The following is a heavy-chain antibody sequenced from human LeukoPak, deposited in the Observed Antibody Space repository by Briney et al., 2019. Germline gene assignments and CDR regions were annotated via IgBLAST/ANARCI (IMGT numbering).Heavy chain of an antibody. J-gene: IGHJ4*02. Sequence: GGSLRLSCAASGFTFDDYAMHWVRQAPGKGLEWVSGISWNSGSIGYADSVKGRFTISRDNAKNSLYLQMNSLRPEDTALYYCAEDIDCSGGSCYRGLDYWGQGTLVTVSS. CDR2: ISWNSGSI. D-gene: IGHD2-15*01. CDR1: GFTFDDYA. CDR3: AEDIDCSGGSCYRGLDY. V-gene: IGHV3-9*01.